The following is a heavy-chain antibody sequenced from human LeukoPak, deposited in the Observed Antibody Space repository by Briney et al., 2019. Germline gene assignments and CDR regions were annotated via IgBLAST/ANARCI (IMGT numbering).Heavy chain of an antibody. CDR3: ARVAARSYYYYYYMDV. CDR1: GGTFSSYA. V-gene: IGHV1-69*01. J-gene: IGHJ6*03. Sequence: SVKVSCKASGGTFSSYAISWVRQAPGQGLEWMGGIIPIFGTANHAQKFQGRVTITADESTSTAYMELSSLRSEDTAVYYCARVAARSYYYYYYMDVWGKGTTVTVSS. CDR2: IIPIFGTA. D-gene: IGHD6-6*01.